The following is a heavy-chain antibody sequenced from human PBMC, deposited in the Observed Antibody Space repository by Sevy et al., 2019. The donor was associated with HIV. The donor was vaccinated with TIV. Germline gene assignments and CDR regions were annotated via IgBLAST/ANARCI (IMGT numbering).Heavy chain of an antibody. CDR3: ARGRLTGIGFDY. Sequence: ASVKVSSKASGYTFSSYDINWVRQATGQGLEWMGWMSPNSDNTGYGQKFQGRVTMTRNTSISTAYMELSSLRSEDTAVYYCARGRLTGIGFDYWGQGTLVTVSS. CDR2: MSPNSDNT. V-gene: IGHV1-8*01. D-gene: IGHD7-27*01. CDR1: GYTFSSYD. J-gene: IGHJ4*02.